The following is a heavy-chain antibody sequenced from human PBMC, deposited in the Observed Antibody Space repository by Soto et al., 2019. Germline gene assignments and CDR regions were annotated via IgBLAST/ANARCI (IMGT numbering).Heavy chain of an antibody. V-gene: IGHV1-46*01. Sequence: ASVKVSCKASGYTFTSYYMHWVRQAPGQGLEWMGIINPSGGSTSYVQKFQGRVTMTRDTSTSTVYMELSSLRSEDTAVYYCARVAYDILTGYHRGPYFDYWGQGTLVTVSS. J-gene: IGHJ4*02. CDR3: ARVAYDILTGYHRGPYFDY. D-gene: IGHD3-9*01. CDR1: GYTFTSYY. CDR2: INPSGGST.